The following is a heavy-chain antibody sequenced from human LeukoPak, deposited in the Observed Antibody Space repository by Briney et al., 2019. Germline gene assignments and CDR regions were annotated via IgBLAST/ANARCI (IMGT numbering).Heavy chain of an antibody. D-gene: IGHD5-12*01. V-gene: IGHV3-11*01. CDR1: GFTFSDYY. Sequence: GGSLRLSCAASGFTFSDYYMSWIRQAPGKGLEWVSYISSSGSTIYYADSVKGRFTISRDNAKNSLYLQMNSLRAEDTAVYYCARADIVATITPATYGMDVWGQGTTVTVSS. J-gene: IGHJ6*02. CDR2: ISSSGSTI. CDR3: ARADIVATITPATYGMDV.